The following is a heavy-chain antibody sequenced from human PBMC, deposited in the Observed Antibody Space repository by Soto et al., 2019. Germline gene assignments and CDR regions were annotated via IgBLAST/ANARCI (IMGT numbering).Heavy chain of an antibody. J-gene: IGHJ4*02. CDR1: GFTFSSYA. V-gene: IGHV3-23*01. CDR3: AKGTYGDYCYYFDY. CDR2: ISGSGCST. Sequence: PGGSLRLSCAASGFTFSSYAMSWVRQAPGKGLEWVSAISGSGCSTYYADSVKGRFTISRDNSKNTLYLQMNSLRAEDTAVYYCAKGTYGDYCYYFDYWGQGTLVTVSS. D-gene: IGHD4-17*01.